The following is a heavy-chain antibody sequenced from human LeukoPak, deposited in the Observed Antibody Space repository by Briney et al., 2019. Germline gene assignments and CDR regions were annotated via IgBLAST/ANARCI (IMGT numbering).Heavy chain of an antibody. V-gene: IGHV3-21*04. J-gene: IGHJ4*02. CDR3: AKAYCSSTSCRGDY. Sequence: GGSLRLSCAASGFTFSSYSMNWVRQAPGKGLEWVSSISSSSSYIYYADSVKGRFTISRDNAMNSLYLQMNSLRAEDTAVYYCAKAYCSSTSCRGDYWGQGTLVTVSS. CDR1: GFTFSSYS. D-gene: IGHD2-2*01. CDR2: ISSSSSYI.